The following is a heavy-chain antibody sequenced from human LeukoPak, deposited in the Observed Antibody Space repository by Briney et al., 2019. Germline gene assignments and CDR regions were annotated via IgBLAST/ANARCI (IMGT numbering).Heavy chain of an antibody. J-gene: IGHJ6*02. CDR3: AKALSGYDSHYYYGMDV. D-gene: IGHD5-12*01. V-gene: IGHV3-30*18. CDR1: GFTFSSYW. Sequence: GGSLRLSCAASGFTFSSYWMSWVRQAPGKGLEWVAVISYDGSNKYYADSVKGRFTISRDNSKNTLYLQMNSLRAEDTAVYYCAKALSGYDSHYYYGMDVWGQGTTVTVSS. CDR2: ISYDGSNK.